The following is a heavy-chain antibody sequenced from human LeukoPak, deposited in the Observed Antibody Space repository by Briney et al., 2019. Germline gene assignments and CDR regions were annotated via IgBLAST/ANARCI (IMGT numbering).Heavy chain of an antibody. Sequence: SQTLSPTCTVSGGSISSGGYYWSWIRQPPGKGLEWTGYIYHSGSTYYNPSLKSRVTISVDRSKNQFSLKLSSVTAADTAVYYCARDYCSSTSCYRWAFDIWGQGTMVTVSS. CDR1: GGSISSGGYY. V-gene: IGHV4-30-2*01. D-gene: IGHD2-2*01. J-gene: IGHJ3*02. CDR2: IYHSGST. CDR3: ARDYCSSTSCYRWAFDI.